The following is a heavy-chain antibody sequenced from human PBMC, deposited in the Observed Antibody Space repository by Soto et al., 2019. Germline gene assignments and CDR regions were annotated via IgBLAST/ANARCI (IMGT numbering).Heavy chain of an antibody. CDR1: GGTFSSYA. D-gene: IGHD4-4*01. J-gene: IGHJ6*02. CDR2: IIPIFGTA. CDR3: ARMGQDYSNYYGMDV. Sequence: ASVKVSYKASGGTFSSYAISWVRQAPGQGLEWMGGIIPIFGTANYAQKFQGRVTITADESTSTAYMELSSLRSEDTAVYYCARMGQDYSNYYGMDVWGQGTTVTVSS. V-gene: IGHV1-69*13.